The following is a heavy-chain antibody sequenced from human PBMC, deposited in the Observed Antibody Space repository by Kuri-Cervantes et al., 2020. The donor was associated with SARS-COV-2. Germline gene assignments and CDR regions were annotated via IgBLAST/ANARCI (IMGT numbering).Heavy chain of an antibody. CDR2: FYYSGVT. V-gene: IGHV4-61*01. J-gene: IGHJ4*02. Sequence: ESLKISCTVSGGSISSGYYYWSWIRQPPGKGLEWIGYFYYSGVTNYNPSLKNRVTMSVDTSKNQFSLNLSSVTAADTAVYYCARDNILFSGSGFDYWGQGTLVTVSS. D-gene: IGHD1-26*01. CDR3: ARDNILFSGSGFDY. CDR1: GGSISSGYYY.